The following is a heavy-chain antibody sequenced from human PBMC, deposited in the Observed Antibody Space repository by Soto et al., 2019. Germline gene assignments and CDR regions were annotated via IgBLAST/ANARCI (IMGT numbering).Heavy chain of an antibody. Sequence: APVKVSCKSSGGTFSSYAISWVRQATGQGLEWMGRMNPNSGNTAYAQKFQGRVTMTRNTSISTAHMQLSGLRSEDTAIYYCARSLRLGASHHWFEPWCEGSLVTV. CDR2: MNPNSGNT. J-gene: IGHJ5*02. D-gene: IGHD1-26*01. CDR1: GGTFSSYA. V-gene: IGHV1-8*02. CDR3: ARSLRLGASHHWFEP.